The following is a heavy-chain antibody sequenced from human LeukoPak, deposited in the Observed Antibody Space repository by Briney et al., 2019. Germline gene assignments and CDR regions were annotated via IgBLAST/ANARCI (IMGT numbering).Heavy chain of an antibody. D-gene: IGHD2-2*01. CDR3: ARAAVVVPAAKAGWYYYYYMDV. CDR2: IKQDGSEK. J-gene: IGHJ6*03. Sequence: AGGSLRPSCAASGFTFSSYWMSWVRQAPGKGLEWVANIKQDGSEKYYVDSVKGRFTISRDNAKNSLYLQMNSLRAEDTAVYYCARAAVVVPAAKAGWYYYYYMDVWGKGTTVTVSS. CDR1: GFTFSSYW. V-gene: IGHV3-7*01.